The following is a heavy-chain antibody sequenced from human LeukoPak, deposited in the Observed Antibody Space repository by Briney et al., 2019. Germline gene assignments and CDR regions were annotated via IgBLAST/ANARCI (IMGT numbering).Heavy chain of an antibody. D-gene: IGHD3-3*01. CDR2: INPNSGGT. J-gene: IGHJ4*02. Sequence: ASVKVSCKASGYTFTGYYMHWVRQAPGQGLEWMGWINPNSGGTNYAQKFQGRVTMTRDTSISTAYMELSRLRSDDTAVYYCARGKYYDFWSGYYKDYWGRGTLVTVSS. CDR1: GYTFTGYY. CDR3: ARGKYYDFWSGYYKDY. V-gene: IGHV1-2*02.